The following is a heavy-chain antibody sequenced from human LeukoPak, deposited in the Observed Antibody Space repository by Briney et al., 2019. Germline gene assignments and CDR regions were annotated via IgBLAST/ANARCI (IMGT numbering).Heavy chain of an antibody. CDR1: GFTVSGNY. Sequence: GGSLRLSCAASGFTVSGNYLSWVRQAPGKGLEWVSTIYAGGSTYYADSVKGRFTISRDSSKNTLYLQMNTLRVEDTAVYYCARGIAAAASPDYWGQGTLVPVSS. V-gene: IGHV3-66*01. J-gene: IGHJ4*02. CDR3: ARGIAAAASPDY. CDR2: IYAGGST. D-gene: IGHD6-13*01.